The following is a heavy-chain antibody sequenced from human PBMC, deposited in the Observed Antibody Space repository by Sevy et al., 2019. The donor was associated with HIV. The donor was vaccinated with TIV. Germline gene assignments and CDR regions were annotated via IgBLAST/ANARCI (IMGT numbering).Heavy chain of an antibody. V-gene: IGHV4-31*03. CDR3: ARWHDFWSGYYTGYYYGMDV. Sequence: SETLSLTCTVSGGSISSGGYYWTWIRQHPGKGLEWIGYIYYSGTTYYNPSLKSRVTISVDTSKNQFSLQLSSVTAAETAVYYCARWHDFWSGYYTGYYYGMDVWGQGTTVTVSS. D-gene: IGHD3-3*01. CDR1: GGSISSGGYY. J-gene: IGHJ6*02. CDR2: IYYSGTT.